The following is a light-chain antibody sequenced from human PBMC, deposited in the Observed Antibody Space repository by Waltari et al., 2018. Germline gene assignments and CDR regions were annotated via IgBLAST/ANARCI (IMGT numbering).Light chain of an antibody. J-gene: IGKJ4*01. CDR3: HLYGSGRT. Sequence: NVLTQSPGTVSLSPGERATLSCRASQTVSASYLAWYQPQPGQAPRLLIYGASSRATGIPDRFSGSGSGTDFTLTISRLEPEDSAVYFCHLYGSGRTFGGGTKVEIK. V-gene: IGKV3-20*01. CDR2: GAS. CDR1: QTVSASY.